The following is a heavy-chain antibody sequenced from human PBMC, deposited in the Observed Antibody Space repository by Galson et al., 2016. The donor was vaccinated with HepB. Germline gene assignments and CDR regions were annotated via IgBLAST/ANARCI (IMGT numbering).Heavy chain of an antibody. V-gene: IGHV3-21*01. CDR1: GFTFSTYA. Sequence: SLRLSCAVSGFTFSTYAMSWVRQAPGKGLEWVSCISSSSSYIYYADSVKGRFTISRDNAKNSLYLQMNSLRAEDTAVYYCARDMVYYDSSGLYPYWGQGTLVTVSS. J-gene: IGHJ4*02. CDR3: ARDMVYYDSSGLYPY. D-gene: IGHD3-22*01. CDR2: ISSSSSYI.